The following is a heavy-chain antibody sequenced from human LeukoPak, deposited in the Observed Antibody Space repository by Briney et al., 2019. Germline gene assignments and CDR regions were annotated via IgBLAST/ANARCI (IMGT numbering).Heavy chain of an antibody. V-gene: IGHV4-39*01. J-gene: IGHJ4*02. CDR1: GGSISSSSYY. Sequence: PSETLSLTCTVSGGSISSSSYYWGWIRQPPGKGLGWIGSIYYSGSTYYNPSLKSRVTISVDTSKNQFSLKLSSVTAADTAVYYCARFRDGGGSSNDYFDYWGQGTLVTVSS. CDR3: ARFRDGGGSSNDYFDY. CDR2: IYYSGST. D-gene: IGHD2-15*01.